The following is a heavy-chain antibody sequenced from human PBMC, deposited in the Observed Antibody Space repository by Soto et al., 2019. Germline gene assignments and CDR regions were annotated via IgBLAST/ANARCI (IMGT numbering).Heavy chain of an antibody. V-gene: IGHV1-46*01. J-gene: IGHJ4*02. CDR1: GYDFTDHY. CDR2: ISPDGGST. Sequence: QVQLVQSGAEVKKPGASVKVSCKASGYDFTDHYIHWVRQAPGQGLEWRGIISPDGGSTRYSQKFPARITLTRDTSTSTVYMELSSLRSEDTAVYYCARAPRGGVIIVITSAQIDSWGPGTLVTVSS. CDR3: ARAPRGGVIIVITSAQIDS. D-gene: IGHD3-10*01.